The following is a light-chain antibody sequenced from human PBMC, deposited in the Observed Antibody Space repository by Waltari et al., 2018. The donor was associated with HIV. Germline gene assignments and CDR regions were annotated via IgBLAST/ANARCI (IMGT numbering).Light chain of an antibody. V-gene: IGKV1-5*03. Sequence: DIQMTQSPSTLSASVGDRVTITCRTSQSISSWLAWYQQKPGKAPKLLIYKASCLESGVPSRFSGSGSGTEFTLTISSLQPDDFATYYCQQYNSYWLTFGGGTKVEIK. J-gene: IGKJ4*01. CDR3: QQYNSYWLT. CDR1: QSISSW. CDR2: KAS.